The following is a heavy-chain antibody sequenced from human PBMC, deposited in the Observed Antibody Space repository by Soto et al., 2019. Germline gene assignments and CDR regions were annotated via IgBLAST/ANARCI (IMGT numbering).Heavy chain of an antibody. CDR1: GYSISSGYY. CDR3: ARFSSWYVVDY. CDR2: IYHSGST. V-gene: IGHV4-38-2*01. D-gene: IGHD6-13*01. J-gene: IGHJ4*02. Sequence: PSETLSLTCAVSGYSISSGYYWGWIRQPPGKGLEWIGSIYHSGSTYYNPSVKSRVTISVDTSKNQFALKLSSVTAADTAVYYCARFSSWYVVDYWGQGTLVTVSS.